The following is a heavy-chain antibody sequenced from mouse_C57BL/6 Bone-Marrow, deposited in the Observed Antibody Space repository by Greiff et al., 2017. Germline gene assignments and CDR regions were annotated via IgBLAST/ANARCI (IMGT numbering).Heavy chain of an antibody. CDR1: GYTFTSYW. D-gene: IGHD2-4*01. CDR3: AIYYDYAWFAY. J-gene: IGHJ3*01. Sequence: QVQLQQPGAELVRPGSSVKLSCKASGYTFTSYWMDWVKQRPGQGLEWIGNIYPSDSETHYNQKFKDKATLTVDKSSSTAYMQLSSLTSEDSAVYYVAIYYDYAWFAYWGQGTLVTGSA. V-gene: IGHV1-61*01. CDR2: IYPSDSET.